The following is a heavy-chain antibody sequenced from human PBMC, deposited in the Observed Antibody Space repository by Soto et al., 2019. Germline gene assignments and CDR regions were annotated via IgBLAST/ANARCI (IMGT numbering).Heavy chain of an antibody. CDR3: ARDGGYSGYGPYYFDY. CDR2: IYYSGST. J-gene: IGHJ4*02. V-gene: IGHV4-31*03. Sequence: SETLSLTCTVSGGSISSGGYYWSWIRQHPGKGLEWIGYIYYSGSTYYNPSLKSRVTISVDTSKNQFSLKLSSVTAADTAVYYCARDGGYSGYGPYYFDYWGQGTLVTVSS. D-gene: IGHD5-12*01. CDR1: GGSISSGGYY.